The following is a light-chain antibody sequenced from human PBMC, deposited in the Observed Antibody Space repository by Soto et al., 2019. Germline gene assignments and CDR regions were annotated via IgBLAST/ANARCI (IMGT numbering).Light chain of an antibody. CDR2: DAS. Sequence: AIQLTQSPSSLSASVGDRVTITCRASQGISSALAWYQQKPGKAPKLLIYDASSLESGVPSRFSGSGSGTEFTLTISRLQPEDFATYYCQQYHVFWTFGQGTKVDIK. V-gene: IGKV1-13*02. CDR1: QGISSA. J-gene: IGKJ1*01. CDR3: QQYHVFWT.